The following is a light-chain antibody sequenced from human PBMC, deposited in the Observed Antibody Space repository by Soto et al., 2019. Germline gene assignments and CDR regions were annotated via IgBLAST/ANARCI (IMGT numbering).Light chain of an antibody. CDR2: DAS. J-gene: IGKJ4*01. Sequence: EILMTQSPATLSVSPGERATLSCRASQSVRSNLAWYQQKPGQAPRLLIYDASIRATGIPARFSGSGSGTEFTLIISSLQSEDFAVYYCQQYNNWPPLTFGGGTKVEIK. V-gene: IGKV3-15*01. CDR1: QSVRSN. CDR3: QQYNNWPPLT.